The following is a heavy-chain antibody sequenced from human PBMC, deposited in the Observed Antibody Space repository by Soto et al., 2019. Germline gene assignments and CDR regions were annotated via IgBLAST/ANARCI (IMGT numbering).Heavy chain of an antibody. CDR2: IDWDDDK. Sequence: SCPTLVNPTQTLTLTCTFSGFSLSTSGMRVSWIRQPPGKALGWLARIDWDDDKFYNTSLKTRLTISKDSSKNQVVLTMTNMDPADTATYYCARMFHCSGGTCPFDYWGQGAMVTVSS. V-gene: IGHV2-70*04. D-gene: IGHD2-15*01. CDR1: GFSLSTSGMR. J-gene: IGHJ4*02. CDR3: ARMFHCSGGTCPFDY.